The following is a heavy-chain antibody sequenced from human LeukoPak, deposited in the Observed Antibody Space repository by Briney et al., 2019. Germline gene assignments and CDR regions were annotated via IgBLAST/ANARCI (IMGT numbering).Heavy chain of an antibody. CDR2: IYYSGST. Sequence: SETLSLTCTVPGGSISSYYWSWIRQPPGKGLEWIGYIYYSGSTNYNPSLKSRVTISVDTSKNQFSLKLSSVTAADTAVYYCARHLGGSNRPDYWGQGTLVTVSS. V-gene: IGHV4-59*08. J-gene: IGHJ4*02. CDR1: GGSISSYY. CDR3: ARHLGGSNRPDY. D-gene: IGHD1-26*01.